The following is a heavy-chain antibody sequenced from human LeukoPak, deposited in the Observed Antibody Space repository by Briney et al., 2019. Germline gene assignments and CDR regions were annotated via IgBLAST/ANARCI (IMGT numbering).Heavy chain of an antibody. CDR1: GFTFDDYD. J-gene: IGHJ3*01. D-gene: IGHD6-19*01. V-gene: IGHV3-20*04. CDR2: INWNGGST. CDR3: ARIAMAGIGDGFDA. Sequence: GGSLRLSCAACGFTFDDYDMSWVRQAPGKGLEWVSGINWNGGSTGYADAVKGRFTISRDNARNSLYLQMNSLRAEDTALYYCARIAMAGIGDGFDAWGQGTMVTVSS.